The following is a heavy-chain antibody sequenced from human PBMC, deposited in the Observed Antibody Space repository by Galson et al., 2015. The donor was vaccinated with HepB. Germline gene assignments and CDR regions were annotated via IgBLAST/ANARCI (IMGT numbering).Heavy chain of an antibody. CDR1: GFTFSNAW. CDR3: TTDYYHFGYGDYRPFDY. V-gene: IGHV3-15*07. J-gene: IGHJ4*02. CDR2: IKSKTDGGTT. Sequence: SLRLSCAASGFTFSNAWMNWVRQAPGKGLEWVGRIKSKTDGGTTDYAAPVKGRFTISRDDSKNTLYLQMNSLKTEDTAVYYCTTDYYHFGYGDYRPFDYWGRGTLVTVSS. D-gene: IGHD4-17*01.